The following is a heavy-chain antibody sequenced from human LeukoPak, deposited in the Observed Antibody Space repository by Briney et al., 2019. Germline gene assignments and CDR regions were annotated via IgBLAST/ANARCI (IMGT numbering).Heavy chain of an antibody. V-gene: IGHV1-69*13. Sequence: GASVKVSCKASGDTFSSYAISWVRQAPGQGLEWMGGIIPIFGTANYAQKFQGRVTITADESTSTAYMELSSLRSEDTAVYYCAASRANWFDPWGQGTLVTVSS. CDR3: AASRANWFDP. CDR1: GDTFSSYA. CDR2: IIPIFGTA. J-gene: IGHJ5*02.